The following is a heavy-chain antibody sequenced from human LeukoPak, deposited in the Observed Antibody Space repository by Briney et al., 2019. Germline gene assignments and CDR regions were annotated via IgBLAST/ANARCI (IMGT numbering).Heavy chain of an antibody. J-gene: IGHJ4*02. D-gene: IGHD3-10*01. CDR2: ISSNGGST. CDR1: GFTFSSYA. Sequence: TGGSLRLSCAASGFTFSSYAMHWVRQAPGRGLEYVSAISSNGGSTYYANSVKGRFTISRDNSKNTLYLQMGSLRAEDMAVYYCARGPRASAGVGPSFFDYWGQGTLVTVSS. V-gene: IGHV3-64*01. CDR3: ARGPRASAGVGPSFFDY.